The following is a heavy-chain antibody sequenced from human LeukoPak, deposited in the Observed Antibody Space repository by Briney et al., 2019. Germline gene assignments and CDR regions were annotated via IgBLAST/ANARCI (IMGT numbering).Heavy chain of an antibody. D-gene: IGHD3-22*01. Sequence: GGSLRLSCAASRFTFSSYGMHWVRQAPGKGLEWVAVISYDVGKKYYADSVKGRFTISRDNSKNTLYLQMNSLRAEDTAVYYCAKDDYYDTSGYRDWGQGTLLTVSS. CDR3: AKDDYYDTSGYRD. J-gene: IGHJ4*02. CDR2: ISYDVGKK. V-gene: IGHV3-30*18. CDR1: RFTFSSYG.